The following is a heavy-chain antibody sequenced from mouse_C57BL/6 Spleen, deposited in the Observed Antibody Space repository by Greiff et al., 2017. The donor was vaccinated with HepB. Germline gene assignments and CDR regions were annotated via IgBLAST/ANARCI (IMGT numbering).Heavy chain of an antibody. J-gene: IGHJ3*01. V-gene: IGHV1-26*01. Sequence: EVQLQQSGPELVKPGASVKISCKASGYTFTDYYMNWVKQSHGKSLEWIGDINPNNGGTSYNPKFKGKATLTVDKASSTASIALRSLTSEDSAVYYCARVRGVVYYYGSPFAYWGQGTLVTVAA. CDR1: GYTFTDYY. CDR3: ARVRGVVYYYGSPFAY. D-gene: IGHD1-1*01. CDR2: INPNNGGT.